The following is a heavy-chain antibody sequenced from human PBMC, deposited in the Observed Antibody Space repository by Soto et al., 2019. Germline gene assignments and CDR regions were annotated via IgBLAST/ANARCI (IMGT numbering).Heavy chain of an antibody. CDR2: MNPNSGNT. CDR1: GYTFTSYD. Sequence: GASVKVSCKASGYTFTSYDINWVRQATGQGLEWMGWMNPNSGNTGYAQKFQGRVTMTRNTSISTAYMELSSLRSEDTAVYYCARVAYSGYDLVPYYFDYWGQGTLVTVSS. CDR3: ARVAYSGYDLVPYYFDY. J-gene: IGHJ4*02. D-gene: IGHD5-12*01. V-gene: IGHV1-8*01.